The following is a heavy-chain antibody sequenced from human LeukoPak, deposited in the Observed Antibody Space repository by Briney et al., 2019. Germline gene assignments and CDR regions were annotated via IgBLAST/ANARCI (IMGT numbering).Heavy chain of an antibody. CDR2: IYYSGST. V-gene: IGHV4-39*01. CDR3: ARQYRTGVT. D-gene: IGHD1-26*01. Sequence: PSETLSLTCSVSGGSISSGSYYWGWIRQPPGKGLEWIGSIYYSGSTYYNPSLKSRVTISVDTSKNQFSLKLSSVTAADTAVYYCARQYRTGVTWGQGTLVTVSS. CDR1: GGSISSGSYY. J-gene: IGHJ5*02.